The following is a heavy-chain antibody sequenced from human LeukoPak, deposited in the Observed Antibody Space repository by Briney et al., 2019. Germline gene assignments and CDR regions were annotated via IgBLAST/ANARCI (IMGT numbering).Heavy chain of an antibody. CDR2: IIPIFDTA. Sequence: SVKVSCKPSGGTSSSFATSWVRQPPEQGLGWMGGIIPIFDTANYAQKFQGRVTITTDESTSTAYMELSSLRSEDTAVYYCARDTYYDFWSGYYSNNWFDPWGQGTLVTVSS. CDR3: ARDTYYDFWSGYYSNNWFDP. D-gene: IGHD3-3*01. CDR1: GGTSSSFA. V-gene: IGHV1-69*05. J-gene: IGHJ5*02.